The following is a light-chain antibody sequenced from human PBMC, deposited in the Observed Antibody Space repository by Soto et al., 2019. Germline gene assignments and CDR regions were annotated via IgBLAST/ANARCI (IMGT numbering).Light chain of an antibody. CDR3: QQRSNWPPGCT. J-gene: IGKJ2*02. CDR1: QSVSSY. Sequence: EIVLTQSPATLSLSPGERATLSCRASQSVSSYLAWYQQKPGQAPRLLIYDASNRATGIPARFSGSGSGTEFTLTISSREPEDVAVYYCQQRSNWPPGCTFGQGTKLEIK. V-gene: IGKV3-11*01. CDR2: DAS.